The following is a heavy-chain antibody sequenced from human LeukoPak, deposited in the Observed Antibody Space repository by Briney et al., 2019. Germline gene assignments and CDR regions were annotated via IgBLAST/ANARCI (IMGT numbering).Heavy chain of an antibody. Sequence: QSGGSLRLSCAASGFTFSSYAMSWVRQAPGKGLEWVSAISGSGGGTYYADSVKGRFTISRDNSKNTLYLQMSSLRAEDTAVYYCAKHAMVRGVIRGSAFDIWGQGTMVTVSS. CDR1: GFTFSSYA. CDR3: AKHAMVRGVIRGSAFDI. J-gene: IGHJ3*02. D-gene: IGHD3-10*01. CDR2: ISGSGGGT. V-gene: IGHV3-23*01.